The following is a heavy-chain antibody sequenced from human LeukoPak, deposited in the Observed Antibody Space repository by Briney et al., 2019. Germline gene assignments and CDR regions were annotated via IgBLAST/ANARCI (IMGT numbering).Heavy chain of an antibody. CDR3: ARRIYGDYYYYYYMDV. Sequence: ASVKVSCKASGYTFTSYDINWVRQATGQGLEWMGWMNPNSGNTGYAQKFQGRVTITRNTSISTAYMELSSLRSEDTAVYDCARRIYGDYYYYYYMDVWGKGTTVTVSS. D-gene: IGHD4-17*01. V-gene: IGHV1-8*03. J-gene: IGHJ6*03. CDR2: MNPNSGNT. CDR1: GYTFTSYD.